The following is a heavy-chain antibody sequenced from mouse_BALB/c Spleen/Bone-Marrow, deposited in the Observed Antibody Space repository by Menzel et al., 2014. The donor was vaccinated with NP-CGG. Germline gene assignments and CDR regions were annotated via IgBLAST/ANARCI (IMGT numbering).Heavy chain of an antibody. CDR2: IRSKSNNYAT. D-gene: IGHD2-4*01. Sequence: EVMLVESGGGLVQPKGSLKLSCAASGFTLNTYAMNWVRQAPGKGLEWVARIRSKSNNYATYYADSVKDRFTISRDDSQSMLYLQMNNLKTEDTAMYYCVRQNYDYAWFAYWGQGTLVTVSA. CDR3: VRQNYDYAWFAY. J-gene: IGHJ3*01. V-gene: IGHV10-1*02. CDR1: GFTLNTYA.